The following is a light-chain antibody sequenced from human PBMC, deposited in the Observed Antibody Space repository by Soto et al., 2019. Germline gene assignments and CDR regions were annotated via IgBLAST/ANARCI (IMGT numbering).Light chain of an antibody. CDR3: QQYGSSRD. Sequence: VLTRARGNLSLHPGERATLSCRASQSVSSSYGAWYQQQPGQAPRLLISGASSRSSGTPERFSGSGSGTGFTLTISIQEPDVFAVYYWQQYGSSRDFGQGTRLEIK. CDR2: GAS. CDR1: QSVSSSY. V-gene: IGKV3-20*01. J-gene: IGKJ5*01.